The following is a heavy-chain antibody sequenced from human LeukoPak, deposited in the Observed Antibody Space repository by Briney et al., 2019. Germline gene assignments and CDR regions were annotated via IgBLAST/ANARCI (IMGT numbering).Heavy chain of an antibody. CDR1: GFTFSSYA. J-gene: IGHJ4*02. V-gene: IGHV3-23*01. CDR2: ISGSGGST. Sequence: GGSLRLSCAASGFTFSSYAMSWVRQAPGKGLEWVSAISGSGGSTYYADSVKGRFTISRDNSKNTLYLQMNSLRAEDTAVYYCSKDPRAPGIRLYYFDYWGQGTLVTVSS. CDR3: SKDPRAPGIRLYYFDY. D-gene: IGHD5-12*01.